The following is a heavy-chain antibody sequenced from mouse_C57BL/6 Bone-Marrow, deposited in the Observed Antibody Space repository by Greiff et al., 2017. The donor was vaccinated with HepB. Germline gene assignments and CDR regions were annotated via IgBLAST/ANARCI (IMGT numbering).Heavy chain of an antibody. V-gene: IGHV5-4*01. D-gene: IGHD1-1*01. Sequence: DVMLVESGGGLVKPGGSLKLSCAASGFTFSSYAMSWVRQTPEKRLAWVATISDGGSYTYYPDNVKGRFTISRDNAKNNLYLQMSHLKSEDTAMYYCARDLYYYGSSRWYFDVWGTGTTVTVSS. J-gene: IGHJ1*03. CDR2: ISDGGSYT. CDR1: GFTFSSYA. CDR3: ARDLYYYGSSRWYFDV.